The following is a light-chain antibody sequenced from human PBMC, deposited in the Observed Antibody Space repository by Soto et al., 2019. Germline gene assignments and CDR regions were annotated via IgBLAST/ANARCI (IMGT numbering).Light chain of an antibody. J-gene: IGKJ1*01. CDR2: AAS. V-gene: IGKV1-39*01. CDR3: QQGYSTPWT. CDR1: QSISSY. Sequence: IQMTQSPSSLSASVGDRVTIALRASQSISSYLHWYQQKPGKAPKLLIYAASNLQSGVPSRFSASGSGTDFSLTLNSLQPEDFATYYCQQGYSTPWTFGPAPNVDIK.